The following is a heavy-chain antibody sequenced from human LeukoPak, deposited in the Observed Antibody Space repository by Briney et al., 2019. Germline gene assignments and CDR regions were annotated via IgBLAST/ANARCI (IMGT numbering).Heavy chain of an antibody. Sequence: ASVKVSCKASGYIFTGYYMHWVRQAPGQGLEWMGWINPNSGGTNYAHKFQGRVTMTRDTSISTAYMELSRLRSDDTAVYYCARDRPPQLVRPFDYWGQGTLVTVCS. J-gene: IGHJ4*02. CDR2: INPNSGGT. V-gene: IGHV1-2*07. CDR1: GYIFTGYY. CDR3: ARDRPPQLVRPFDY. D-gene: IGHD6-13*01.